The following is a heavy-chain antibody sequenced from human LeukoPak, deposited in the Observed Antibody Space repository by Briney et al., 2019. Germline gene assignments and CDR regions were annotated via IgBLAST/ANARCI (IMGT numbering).Heavy chain of an antibody. V-gene: IGHV3-21*01. Sequence: PGGSLRLSCAASGFTFSSYSMNWVRQAPGKGLEWVSSISSSSSYIYYADSVKGRFTISRDNAKNSLYLQMNSLRAEDTAVYYCARVPDYGGSSPYYYYFMDFWGKGTTVTVSS. CDR3: ARVPDYGGSSPYYYYFMDF. D-gene: IGHD4-23*01. CDR1: GFTFSSYS. J-gene: IGHJ6*03. CDR2: ISSSSSYI.